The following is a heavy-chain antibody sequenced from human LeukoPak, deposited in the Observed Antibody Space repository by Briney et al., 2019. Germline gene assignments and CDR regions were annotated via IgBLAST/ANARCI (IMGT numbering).Heavy chain of an antibody. CDR2: ISAASTYI. V-gene: IGHV3-21*01. J-gene: IGHJ4*02. CDR3: ARGNYRYYDSSGYPFYFDY. CDR1: GFTFSNYD. D-gene: IGHD3-22*01. Sequence: GESLRLSCAASGFTFSNYDMNWVRQAPGKGLEWVSSISAASTYIYYADSVQGRFTISRDNAKNSLYLQMSSLRAEGTAVYFCARGNYRYYDSSGYPFYFDYWGQGALVTVSS.